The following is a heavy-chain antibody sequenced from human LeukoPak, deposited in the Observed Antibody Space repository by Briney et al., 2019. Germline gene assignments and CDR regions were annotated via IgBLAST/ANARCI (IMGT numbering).Heavy chain of an antibody. V-gene: IGHV3-23*01. D-gene: IGHD6-13*01. Sequence: GGSLRLSCAASGFTFSSYAMSWVRQAPGKGLEWVSAISGSGGSTYYADSVKGRFTISRDNSKNTLYLQMSSLRVEDTARYYCARSPPYTAATGYYYYYMDVWGRGTTVTVSS. CDR1: GFTFSSYA. CDR3: ARSPPYTAATGYYYYYMDV. J-gene: IGHJ6*03. CDR2: ISGSGGST.